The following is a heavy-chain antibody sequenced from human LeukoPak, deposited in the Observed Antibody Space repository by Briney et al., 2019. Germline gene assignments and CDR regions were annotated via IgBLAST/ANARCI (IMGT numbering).Heavy chain of an antibody. D-gene: IGHD2-15*01. Sequence: GGSLRLSCAASGFTFSSYGMHWVRQAPGKGLEWVAFIRYDGSNKYYADSVKGRFTISRDNSKNTLYLQMNSLRAEDTAVYYCATLGGSITYYMDVWGKGTTVTVSS. CDR2: IRYDGSNK. J-gene: IGHJ6*03. V-gene: IGHV3-30*02. CDR1: GFTFSSYG. CDR3: ATLGGSITYYMDV.